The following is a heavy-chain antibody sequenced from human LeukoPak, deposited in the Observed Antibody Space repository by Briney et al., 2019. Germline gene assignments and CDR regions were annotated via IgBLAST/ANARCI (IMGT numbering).Heavy chain of an antibody. Sequence: ASVKVSCKASGYTFTSYAMHWVRQAPGQRLEWMGWINAGNGNTKYSQEFQGRVTINRDTSASTAYMELSSLRSEDMAVYYCARDTSSGWIDAFDIWGQGTMVTVSS. V-gene: IGHV1-3*03. J-gene: IGHJ3*02. CDR2: INAGNGNT. D-gene: IGHD6-19*01. CDR3: ARDTSSGWIDAFDI. CDR1: GYTFTSYA.